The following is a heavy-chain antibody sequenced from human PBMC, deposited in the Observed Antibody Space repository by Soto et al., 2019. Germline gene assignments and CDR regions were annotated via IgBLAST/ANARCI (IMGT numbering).Heavy chain of an antibody. CDR3: AAFVSTDWHYRCLNAFEI. D-gene: IGHD1-7*01. Sequence: TSVKVSWKAADFPFTRSAVQWVRQSRGQRLEWIGWIVVGSGNTNYPQKFQERVANSRDMSTSTAYIGLSSHRSEDTAVYYWAAFVSTDWHYRCLNAFEIWG. CDR2: IVVGSGNT. CDR1: DFPFTRSA. J-gene: IGHJ3*02. V-gene: IGHV1-58*01.